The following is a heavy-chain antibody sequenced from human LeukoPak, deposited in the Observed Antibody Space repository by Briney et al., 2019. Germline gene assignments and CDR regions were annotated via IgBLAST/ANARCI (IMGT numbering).Heavy chain of an antibody. CDR3: ARDWDYYEGHAFDI. V-gene: IGHV3-53*01. Sequence: GGSLRLSCAASGLTVSSNYMSWVRQAPGKGLEWVSVIYSGGSTYYADSVKGRFTISRDNSKNTLYLQMNSLRAEDTAVYYCARDWDYYEGHAFDIWGQGTMVTVSS. CDR2: IYSGGST. CDR1: GLTVSSNY. J-gene: IGHJ3*02. D-gene: IGHD3-22*01.